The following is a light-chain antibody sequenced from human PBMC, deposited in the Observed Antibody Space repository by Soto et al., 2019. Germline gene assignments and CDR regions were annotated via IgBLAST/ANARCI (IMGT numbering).Light chain of an antibody. CDR2: AAS. V-gene: IGKV3-20*01. Sequence: EIVVTQSPGTLSLSPGDRATLSCRASQTISSTYLDWYQQKPGQPPRLIIYAASTRATGIPERFSGSGSGTDFTLTISRLEPEDFAVYYCQQYGSPPKTFGQGTKVDI. CDR3: QQYGSPPKT. CDR1: QTISSTY. J-gene: IGKJ1*01.